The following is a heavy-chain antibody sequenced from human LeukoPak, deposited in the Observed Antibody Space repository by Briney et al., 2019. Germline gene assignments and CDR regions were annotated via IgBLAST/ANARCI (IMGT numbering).Heavy chain of an antibody. CDR3: ARSGYMWSYDY. CDR1: GYTFTDYH. D-gene: IGHD6-13*01. CDR2: ISPNSGDT. Sequence: ASLKVSCKASGYTFTDYHLHRVRQAPGQGPEWMGWISPNSGDTGYAQKFQGRVTMTRDTSISTAYMELSRLRSDDTAVCSCARSGYMWSYDYWGQGTLVTVSS. V-gene: IGHV1-2*02. J-gene: IGHJ4*02.